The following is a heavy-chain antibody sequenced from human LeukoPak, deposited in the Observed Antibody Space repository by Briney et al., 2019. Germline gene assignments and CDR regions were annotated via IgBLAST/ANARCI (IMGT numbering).Heavy chain of an antibody. D-gene: IGHD4-17*01. V-gene: IGHV1-46*01. CDR2: INPSGGST. J-gene: IGHJ4*02. CDR3: ARAYADYVPFDY. CDR1: GYTFTSYY. Sequence: GASVKVSCKASGYTFTSYYMHWVRQAPGQGLEWMGIINPSGGSTSYAQKFQGRVTMTRDMSTSTVYMELSSLRSEDTAVYYCARAYADYVPFDYWGQGTLVTVSS.